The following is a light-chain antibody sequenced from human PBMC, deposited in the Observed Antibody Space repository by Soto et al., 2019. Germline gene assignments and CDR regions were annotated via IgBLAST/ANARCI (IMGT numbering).Light chain of an antibody. CDR2: AAS. J-gene: IGKJ1*01. CDR1: QSVRSN. CDR3: QQCDDWPRT. Sequence: EIVMTQSPATLSVSPGERATLSSRPSQSVRSNLAWYQKKPGQAPRLVIYAASTRATGIPDRFSGSVSGTEFTLTISSLQSEDFAVYYCQQCDDWPRTFGQGTKVEIK. V-gene: IGKV3-15*01.